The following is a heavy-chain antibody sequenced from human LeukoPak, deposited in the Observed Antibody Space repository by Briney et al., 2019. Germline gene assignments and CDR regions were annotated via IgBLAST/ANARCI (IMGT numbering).Heavy chain of an antibody. CDR1: GYTFVTYG. CDR2: ISTYSGNT. V-gene: IGHV1-18*01. J-gene: IGHJ4*02. CDR3: ARASFDH. Sequence: ASVKVSCKASGYTFVTYGINWVRQAPGQGPEWIGWISTYSGNTKYALKFQDRVTLTRDTSTTTAYMELRSLTSDDRAVYYCARASFDHWGQGTLVTVSS.